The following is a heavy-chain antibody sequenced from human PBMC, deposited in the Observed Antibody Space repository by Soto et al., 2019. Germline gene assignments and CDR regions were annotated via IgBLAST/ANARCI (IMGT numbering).Heavy chain of an antibody. J-gene: IGHJ4*02. Sequence: SETLSLTCTVSGGSISDFYWSWIRQPPGKGLEWIGYIYYSGSTDYNPSLKGRVTISVDTSKNQFSLKLRSVTAADTAVYYCARVGGVAARTFDYWGQGTLVTVSS. CDR3: ARVGGVAARTFDY. CDR2: IYYSGST. CDR1: GGSISDFY. D-gene: IGHD6-6*01. V-gene: IGHV4-59*01.